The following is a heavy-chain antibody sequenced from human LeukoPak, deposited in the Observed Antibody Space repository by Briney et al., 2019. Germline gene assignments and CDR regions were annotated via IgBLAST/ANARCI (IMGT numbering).Heavy chain of an antibody. CDR1: GYTFTYRY. J-gene: IGHJ4*02. CDR2: ITPFNGNT. CDR3: VSQGPEGFDY. Sequence: SVKVSCKASGYTFTYRYLHWVRQAPGQALEWTGWITPFNGNTDYAQKFQDRVTITRDRSMSTAYMELSSLRSEDTAMYYCVSQGPEGFDYWGQGTLVTVSS. V-gene: IGHV1-45*02.